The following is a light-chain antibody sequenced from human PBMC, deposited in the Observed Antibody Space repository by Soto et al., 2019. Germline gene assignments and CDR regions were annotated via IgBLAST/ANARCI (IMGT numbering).Light chain of an antibody. CDR1: QSVSSN. V-gene: IGKV3-15*01. Sequence: EVVMTQSPATLSVSPGERATLSCRASQSVSSNLAWYQQKHGQAPRLLIHGASTRATGIPARFSGSGSGTEFTLTISSLQSEDFAVYYCQQYDNWPPITFGQGTRLGSK. CDR2: GAS. CDR3: QQYDNWPPIT. J-gene: IGKJ5*01.